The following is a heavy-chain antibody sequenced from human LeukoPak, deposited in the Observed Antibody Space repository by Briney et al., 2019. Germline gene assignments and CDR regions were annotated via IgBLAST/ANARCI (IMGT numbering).Heavy chain of an antibody. Sequence: ASVKVSCKASGYTFTSYGITWVRQAPGQGLEWMGWVSAYNGDTNYAQNLQGRVNMTTDTSTTTAYMDLRSLRSDDTAVYYCARDRESGLRLGESDYWGQGTLVTVSS. CDR2: VSAYNGDT. CDR1: GYTFTSYG. CDR3: ARDRESGLRLGESDY. J-gene: IGHJ4*02. D-gene: IGHD3-16*01. V-gene: IGHV1-18*01.